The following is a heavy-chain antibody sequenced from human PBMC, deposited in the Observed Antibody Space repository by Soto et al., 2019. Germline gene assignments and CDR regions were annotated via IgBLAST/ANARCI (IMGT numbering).Heavy chain of an antibody. CDR1: GLSVNTNS. V-gene: IGHV3-66*01. D-gene: IGHD3-22*01. J-gene: IGHJ4*02. CDR2: IYSGGRT. CDR3: ARDNPLFSFGYQRGSYFDY. Sequence: GGSLRLSCVVSGLSVNTNSMNWVRQAPGKGLEWVSVIYSGGRTYYAESVKGRFAISRDTSRNTLYLQLSTLTVEDTAVYYCARDNPLFSFGYQRGSYFDYWGQGA.